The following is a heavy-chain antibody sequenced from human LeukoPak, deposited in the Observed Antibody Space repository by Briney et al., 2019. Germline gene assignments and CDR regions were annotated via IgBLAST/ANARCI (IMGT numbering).Heavy chain of an antibody. D-gene: IGHD1-26*01. CDR3: ARGALYSGSFGKWFDP. CDR1: GGSISSSSHY. J-gene: IGHJ5*02. Sequence: ASETLSLTCTVSGGSISSSSHYWGWIRQPPGKGLEWIGSIYYSGSTYYNPSLKSRVTISVDTSKNQFSLKLSSVTAADTAVYYCARGALYSGSFGKWFDPWGQGTLVTVSS. V-gene: IGHV4-39*07. CDR2: IYYSGST.